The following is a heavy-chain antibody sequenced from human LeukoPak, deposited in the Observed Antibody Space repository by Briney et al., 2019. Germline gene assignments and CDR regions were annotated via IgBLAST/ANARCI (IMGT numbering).Heavy chain of an antibody. CDR2: INHSGST. V-gene: IGHV4-34*01. J-gene: IGHJ4*02. CDR3: ARGSGDILEYYFDY. Sequence: SETLSLTCAVYGGSFSGCYWSWIRQPPGKGLEWIGEINHSGSTNYNPSLKSRVTISVDTSKNQFSLKPSSVTAADTAVYYCARGSGDILEYYFDYWGQGTLVTVSS. CDR1: GGSFSGCY. D-gene: IGHD4-17*01.